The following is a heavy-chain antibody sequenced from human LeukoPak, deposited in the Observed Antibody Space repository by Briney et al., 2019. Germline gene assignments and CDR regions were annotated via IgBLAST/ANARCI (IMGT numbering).Heavy chain of an antibody. J-gene: IGHJ4*02. CDR2: IYYSGST. CDR3: ATDRSGYYYFEY. CDR1: GGSISSGGYY. Sequence: PSETLSLTCTVSGGSISSGGYYWSWIRQHPGKGLEWIGYIYYSGSTYYNPSLKGRVTISVDTSKNQFSLKLSSVTAADTAVYYCATDRSGYYYFEYWGQGTLVTVSS. D-gene: IGHD3-22*01. V-gene: IGHV4-31*03.